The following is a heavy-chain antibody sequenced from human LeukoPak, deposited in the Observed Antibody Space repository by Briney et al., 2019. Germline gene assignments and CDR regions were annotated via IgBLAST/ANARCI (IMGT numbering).Heavy chain of an antibody. CDR3: ARRAVGNSYYYSMDV. V-gene: IGHV1-8*01. CDR2: MNPNSGNT. J-gene: IGHJ6*03. Sequence: ASVKVSCKASGYTFISYDINWVRQVTGQGREWMGWMNPNSGNTGYAQKFQGRVTITRNTSISTAFMELSSLRSEDTAVYYCARRAVGNSYYYSMDVWGKGTTVTVSS. CDR1: GYTFISYD. D-gene: IGHD6-19*01.